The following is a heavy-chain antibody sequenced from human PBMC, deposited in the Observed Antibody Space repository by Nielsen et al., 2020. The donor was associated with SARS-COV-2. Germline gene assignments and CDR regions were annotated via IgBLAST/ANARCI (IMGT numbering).Heavy chain of an antibody. CDR3: AREDYDGFGGLSSDAFDI. J-gene: IGHJ3*02. D-gene: IGHD3-10*01. CDR2: IYYSGST. V-gene: IGHV4-39*07. CDR1: GGSISSSSYY. Sequence: SETLSLTCTVSGGSISSSSYYWGWIRQPPGKGREWIGSIYYSGSTYYNPSLKSRVTISVDTSKNQFSLKLSSVTAADTAVYYCAREDYDGFGGLSSDAFDIWGQGTMVTVSS.